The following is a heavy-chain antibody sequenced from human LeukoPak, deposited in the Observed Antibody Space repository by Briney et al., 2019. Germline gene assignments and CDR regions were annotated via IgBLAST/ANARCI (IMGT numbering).Heavy chain of an antibody. CDR1: GFTFSSYA. J-gene: IGHJ3*02. D-gene: IGHD3/OR15-3a*01. CDR3: ASEPTWTKPDHDAFDI. CDR2: ISGSGGST. V-gene: IGHV3-23*01. Sequence: GGSLRLSCAASGFTFSSYAMSWVRQAPGKGLEWVSAISGSGGSTYYADSVKGRFTISRGNSKNTLYLQMNSLRAEDTAVYYCASEPTWTKPDHDAFDIWGQGTMVTVSS.